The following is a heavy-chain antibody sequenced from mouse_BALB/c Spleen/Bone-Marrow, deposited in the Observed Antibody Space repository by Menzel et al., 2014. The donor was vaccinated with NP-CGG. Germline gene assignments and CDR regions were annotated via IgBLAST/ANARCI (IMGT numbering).Heavy chain of an antibody. Sequence: QVQLQQSGAELMKPGASVKISCKATGYTFSSYWIEWVKQRPGHGLEWIGEILPGSGSTNYNEKFKGKATFTADTSSNTAYMQLSSLTSEDSAVYYCAREDGNHVGFVYWGQGTLVTVSA. CDR1: GYTFSSYW. V-gene: IGHV1-9*01. D-gene: IGHD2-1*01. J-gene: IGHJ3*01. CDR3: AREDGNHVGFVY. CDR2: ILPGSGST.